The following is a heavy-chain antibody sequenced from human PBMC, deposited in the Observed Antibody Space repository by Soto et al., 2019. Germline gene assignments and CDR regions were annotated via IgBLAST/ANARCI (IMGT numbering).Heavy chain of an antibody. CDR1: GYTFTSYA. CDR3: ARVWGDYIDAFDI. J-gene: IGHJ3*02. D-gene: IGHD4-17*01. Sequence: GASVKVSCKASGYTFTSYAMHWVRQAPGQRLEWMGWINAGNGNTKYSQKFQGRVTITRDTSASTAYMELSSLRSEDTAVYYCARVWGDYIDAFDIWAEGTMVTLSS. V-gene: IGHV1-3*01. CDR2: INAGNGNT.